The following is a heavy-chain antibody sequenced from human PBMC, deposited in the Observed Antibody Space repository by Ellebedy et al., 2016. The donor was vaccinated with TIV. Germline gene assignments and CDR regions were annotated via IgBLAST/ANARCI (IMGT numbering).Heavy chain of an antibody. CDR2: ISSSSSTR. J-gene: IGHJ6*02. Sequence: GESLKISCAASGFTFSSYAMSWVRQAPGKGLEWVSYISSSSSTRYYADSVKGRFTISRDNAKNSLYLQMNSLRDEDTAVYYCARVGSSSLLSYYGMDVWGQGTTVTVSS. V-gene: IGHV3-48*02. CDR3: ARVGSSSLLSYYGMDV. D-gene: IGHD6-6*01. CDR1: GFTFSSYA.